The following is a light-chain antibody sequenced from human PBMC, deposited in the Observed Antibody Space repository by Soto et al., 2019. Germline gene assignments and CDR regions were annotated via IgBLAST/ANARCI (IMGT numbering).Light chain of an antibody. CDR1: SSDIGFYNY. J-gene: IGLJ1*01. Sequence: QSALTQPASVSGSPGQSIPISCTGTSSDIGFYNYVSWYQQYPGKAPNLLIYGVTNRPSGVSYRFSGSKSGSTASLTISGLRDEDEADYYCSSYSTSFLYVFGTGTKLTVL. CDR2: GVT. V-gene: IGLV2-14*03. CDR3: SSYSTSFLYV.